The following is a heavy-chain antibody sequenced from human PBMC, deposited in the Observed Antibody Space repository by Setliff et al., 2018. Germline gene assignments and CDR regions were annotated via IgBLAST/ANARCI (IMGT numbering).Heavy chain of an antibody. V-gene: IGHV3-15*01. CDR1: GLTFSNAW. CDR2: IKSKTDGGTT. D-gene: IGHD3-10*01. CDR3: ARDYGSGSIAPYYYYYGMDV. J-gene: IGHJ6*02. Sequence: GGSLRLSCAASGLTFSNAWMTWVRQAPGKGLEWVGRIKSKTDGGTTDYAAPVKGRFTIARDDSKNTLYQQMNSRKTEDTAVYYCARDYGSGSIAPYYYYYGMDVWGQGTTVTVSS.